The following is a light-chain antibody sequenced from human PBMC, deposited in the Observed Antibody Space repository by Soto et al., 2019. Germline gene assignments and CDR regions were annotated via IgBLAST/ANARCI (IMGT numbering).Light chain of an antibody. Sequence: EIVMTQSPATLSVSPGERATLSCRASQSVSSNLSWYQQKPGQAPRLLIYCASTRATGIPATFSGSGSGTEFTLTITSLQSEDFAVYYCQQYNNWPPWTFGQGTKVEIK. J-gene: IGKJ1*01. V-gene: IGKV3-15*01. CDR3: QQYNNWPPWT. CDR2: CAS. CDR1: QSVSSN.